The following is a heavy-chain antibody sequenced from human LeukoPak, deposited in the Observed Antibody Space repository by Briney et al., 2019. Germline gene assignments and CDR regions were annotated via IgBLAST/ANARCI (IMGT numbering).Heavy chain of an antibody. D-gene: IGHD2-2*01. J-gene: IGHJ6*02. CDR1: GFTFSTSS. V-gene: IGHV3-30*04. CDR2: VSYDASKQ. CDR3: ARGFCSSTTCTSGYYYDMDL. Sequence: PGGSLRLSCAASGFTFSTSSMHWVRQAPGKGLEWVAVVSYDASKQYYADSVKGRFTVSRDNSRNTLYLQMNSQRDEGTAVYFCARGFCSSTTCTSGYYYDMDLWGQGTTVTVSS.